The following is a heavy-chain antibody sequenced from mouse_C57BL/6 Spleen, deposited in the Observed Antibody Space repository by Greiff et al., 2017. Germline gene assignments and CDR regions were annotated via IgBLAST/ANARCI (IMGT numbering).Heavy chain of an antibody. CDR3: TRDTPHDGYYPFDV. D-gene: IGHD2-3*01. CDR1: GFTFSSYA. J-gene: IGHJ1*03. CDR2: ISSGGDYI. V-gene: IGHV5-9-1*02. Sequence: EVKLMESGEGLVKPGGSLKLSCAASGFTFSSYAMSWVRQTPEKRLEWVAYISSGGDYIYYADTVKGRFTISRDNARNTLYLQMSSLKSEDTAMYYCTRDTPHDGYYPFDVWGTGTTVTVSS.